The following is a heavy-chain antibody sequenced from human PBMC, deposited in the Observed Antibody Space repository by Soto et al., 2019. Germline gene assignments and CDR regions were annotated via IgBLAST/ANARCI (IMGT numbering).Heavy chain of an antibody. V-gene: IGHV3-30*18. CDR1: GFTFSSYG. J-gene: IGHJ3*02. D-gene: IGHD3-16*02. CDR3: AKFDRYDYIWGSYRPNPSNVFDI. CDR2: ISYDGSNK. Sequence: GGSLRLSCAASGFTFSSYGMHWVRQAPGKGLEWVAVISYDGSNKYYADSVKGRFTISRDNSKNTLYLQMNSLRAEDTAVYYCAKFDRYDYIWGSYRPNPSNVFDIWGQGTMVTVSS.